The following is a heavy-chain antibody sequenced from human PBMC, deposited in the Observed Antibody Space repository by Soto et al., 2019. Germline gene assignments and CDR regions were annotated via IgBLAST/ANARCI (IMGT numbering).Heavy chain of an antibody. V-gene: IGHV3-30-3*01. CDR1: GFTFSSYA. J-gene: IGHJ3*02. CDR3: MSVVVVTYAFDI. Sequence: GGSLRLSCAASGFTFSSYAMHWVRQAPGKGLEWVAVISYDGSNKYYADSVKGRFTISRDNSKNTLYLQMNSLRAEDTAVYYCMSVVVVTYAFDIWGQGTMVTVSS. D-gene: IGHD2-21*02. CDR2: ISYDGSNK.